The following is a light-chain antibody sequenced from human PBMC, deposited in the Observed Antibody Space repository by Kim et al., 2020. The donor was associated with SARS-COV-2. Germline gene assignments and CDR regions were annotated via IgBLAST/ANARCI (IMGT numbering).Light chain of an antibody. CDR3: SSYTSTNTLL. V-gene: IGLV2-14*01. CDR1: SSDVGGYNY. CDR2: EVS. J-gene: IGLJ2*01. Sequence: GQSITISCTGTSSDVGGYNYVSWYQQHPGKAPKLMIYEVSKWPSGVSNRFSGSKSGNTASLTISGLQSEDEADYYCSSYTSTNTLLFGGGTQLTVL.